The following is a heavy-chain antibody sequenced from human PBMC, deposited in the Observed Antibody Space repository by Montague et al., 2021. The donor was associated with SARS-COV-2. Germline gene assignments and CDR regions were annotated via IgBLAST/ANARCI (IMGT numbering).Heavy chain of an antibody. CDR3: ARGGGNYNYGLDV. D-gene: IGHD4-23*01. V-gene: IGHV4-34*01. CDR1: GGSISNYY. J-gene: IGHJ6*02. CDR2: IKHSGST. Sequence: SETLSLTCAVYGGSISNYYWSWIRQPPGRGLEWIGEIKHSGSTNYNPSLKSRVTISLDTSKNQFSLKLTSVTAADTAVYYCARGGGNYNYGLDVWGPGTTVTVSS.